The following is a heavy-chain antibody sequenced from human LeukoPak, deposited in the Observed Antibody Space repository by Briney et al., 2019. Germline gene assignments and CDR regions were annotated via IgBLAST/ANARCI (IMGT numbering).Heavy chain of an antibody. V-gene: IGHV3-33*01. Sequence: GSLRLSCAASGFXFSIYGMHWVRQAPGKGLEWVAVIWNDGSNKYYADSVKGRFTISRDNSKNTLYLQMNSLRAEDTAVYSCARASGPFDYWGQGTLVTVSS. J-gene: IGHJ4*02. CDR1: GFXFSIYG. CDR2: IWNDGSNK. D-gene: IGHD3-10*01. CDR3: ARASGPFDY.